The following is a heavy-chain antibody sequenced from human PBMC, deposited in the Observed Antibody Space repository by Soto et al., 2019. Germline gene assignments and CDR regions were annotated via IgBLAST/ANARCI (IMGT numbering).Heavy chain of an antibody. Sequence: LSLTCSVSGVSLTSGTYYWSWIRQHPGKGLEWIGYIFYSGSTDYNPSLKSRVNISVDTSKNQFSLKLSSVAAADTAVYYCASTEDFFDYWGQGTLVTVSS. CDR1: GVSLTSGTYY. V-gene: IGHV4-31*03. CDR2: IFYSGST. CDR3: ASTEDFFDY. J-gene: IGHJ4*02.